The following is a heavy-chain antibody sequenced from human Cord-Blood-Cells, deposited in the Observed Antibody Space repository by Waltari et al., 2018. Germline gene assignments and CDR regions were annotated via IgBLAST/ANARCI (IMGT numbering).Heavy chain of an antibody. D-gene: IGHD2-2*01. CDR2: IYYSGST. V-gene: IGHV4-61*01. CDR3: ARDRVVVVPAAMYDYYYGMDV. CDR1: GGSVSSGSYY. J-gene: IGHJ6*02. Sequence: QVQLQESGPGLVKPSETLSLTCTVSGGSVSSGSYYGSWIRQPPGKGREWIGYIYYSGSTNYNPSLKSRVTISVDTSKNQFSLKLSSVTAADTAVYYCARDRVVVVPAAMYDYYYGMDVWGQGTTVTVSS.